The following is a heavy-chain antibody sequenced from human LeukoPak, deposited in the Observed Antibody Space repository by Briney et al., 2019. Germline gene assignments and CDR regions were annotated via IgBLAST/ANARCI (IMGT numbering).Heavy chain of an antibody. J-gene: IGHJ4*02. CDR2: ISSSSSYI. Sequence: GGSLRLSCAASGFTFSSYSMNWVRQAPGKGLEWVSSISSSSSYIYYADSVKGRFTISRDNAKNPLYLQMNSLRAEDTAVYYCARDPPPSGYGFDYWGQGTLVTVSS. V-gene: IGHV3-21*01. CDR3: ARDPPPSGYGFDY. CDR1: GFTFSSYS. D-gene: IGHD5-12*01.